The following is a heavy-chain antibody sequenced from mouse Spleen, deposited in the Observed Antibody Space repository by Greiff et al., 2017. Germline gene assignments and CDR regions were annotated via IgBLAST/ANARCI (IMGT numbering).Heavy chain of an antibody. D-gene: IGHD2-14*01. Sequence: DVHLVESEGGLVQPGSSMKLSCTASGFTFSDYYMAWVRQVPEKGLEWVANINYDGSSTYYLDSLKSRFIISRDNAKNILYLQMSSLKSEDTATYYCAREYRYGYYFDYWGQGTTLTVSS. CDR2: INYDGSST. J-gene: IGHJ2*01. CDR1: GFTFSDYY. V-gene: IGHV5-16*01. CDR3: AREYRYGYYFDY.